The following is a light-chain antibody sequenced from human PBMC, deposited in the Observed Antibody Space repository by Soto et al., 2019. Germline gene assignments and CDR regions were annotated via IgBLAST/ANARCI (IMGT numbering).Light chain of an antibody. V-gene: IGLV2-14*01. Sequence: QSVLTQPAPVSGSPGQSITISFTGTRSDVGGYNYVSWYQQHPGKAPKLMIYEVSNRPSGVSNRFSGSKSGNTASLTISGLQAEDDADYYCTSYTITNTRVGTGTKVTGL. CDR3: TSYTITNTR. J-gene: IGLJ1*01. CDR1: RSDVGGYNY. CDR2: EVS.